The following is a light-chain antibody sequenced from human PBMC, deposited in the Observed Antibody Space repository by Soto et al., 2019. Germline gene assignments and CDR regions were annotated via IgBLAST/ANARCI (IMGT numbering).Light chain of an antibody. V-gene: IGKV3D-15*01. Sequence: EIVMTQSPATLSVSPGERATLSCWASQSVSSNLAWYQQKPGQAPRLLIYDVSTRATGIPTRFSGSGSGTEFTLTISSLQSEDFAAYYCQQYNNWPLTFGAGTKVDIX. CDR1: QSVSSN. CDR3: QQYNNWPLT. J-gene: IGKJ4*01. CDR2: DVS.